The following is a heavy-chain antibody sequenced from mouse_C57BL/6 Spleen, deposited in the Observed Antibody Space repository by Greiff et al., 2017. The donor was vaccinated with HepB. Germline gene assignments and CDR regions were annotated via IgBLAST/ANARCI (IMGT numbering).Heavy chain of an antibody. Sequence: EVQLQESGPGLVKPSQSLSLTCSVTGYSITSGYYWNWIRQFPGNKLEWMGYISYDGSNNYNPSLKNRISITRDTSKNQFFLKLNSVTTEDTATYYCARDQGRYYYGSSRAWFAYWGQGTLVTVSA. V-gene: IGHV3-6*01. D-gene: IGHD1-1*01. CDR3: ARDQGRYYYGSSRAWFAY. CDR2: ISYDGSN. J-gene: IGHJ3*01. CDR1: GYSITSGYY.